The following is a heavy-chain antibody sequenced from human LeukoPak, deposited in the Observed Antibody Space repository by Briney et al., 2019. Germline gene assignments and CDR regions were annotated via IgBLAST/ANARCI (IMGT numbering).Heavy chain of an antibody. CDR1: GYTFTGYY. CDR2: INPDSGGT. J-gene: IGHJ4*02. V-gene: IGHV1-2*02. D-gene: IGHD5-12*01. CDR3: ARAPGSGYAFDS. Sequence: VSVKVSCKASGYTFTGYYIHWVRQAPGQGLEWMGWINPDSGGTKSAQKFQGRVTMTRDTSINTAYMELSRLASDDTAVYYCARAPGSGYAFDSWGQGTQVTVSS.